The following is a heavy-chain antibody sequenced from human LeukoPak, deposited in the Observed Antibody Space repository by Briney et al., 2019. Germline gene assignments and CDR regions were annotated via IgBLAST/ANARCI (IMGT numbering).Heavy chain of an antibody. J-gene: IGHJ4*02. CDR2: IYYDGRT. CDR3: VRQGTITYAYFDS. CDR1: NGSINSHRYY. D-gene: IGHD2-2*01. Sequence: SETLSLTCNVSNGSINSHRYYWGWIRQPPGKGLEWIVSIYYDGRTYYNPSLKSRVTTSVDTSKNQFSLRLNSVTAADTAVYYCVRQGTITYAYFDSWGQGVPVTVSS. V-gene: IGHV4-39*07.